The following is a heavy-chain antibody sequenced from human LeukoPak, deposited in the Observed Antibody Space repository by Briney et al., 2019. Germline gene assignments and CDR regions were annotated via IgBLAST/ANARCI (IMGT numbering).Heavy chain of an antibody. CDR3: ARDPPHYSSSWYYFDY. Sequence: GGSLRLSCAASGFTFSSYWMHWVRQAPGKGLVWVSRINSDGSSTIRADSVKGRFTISRDNAKNTLYLQMNSLRAEDTAVYYCARDPPHYSSSWYYFDYWGQGTLVTVSS. J-gene: IGHJ4*02. V-gene: IGHV3-74*01. CDR2: INSDGSST. CDR1: GFTFSSYW. D-gene: IGHD6-13*01.